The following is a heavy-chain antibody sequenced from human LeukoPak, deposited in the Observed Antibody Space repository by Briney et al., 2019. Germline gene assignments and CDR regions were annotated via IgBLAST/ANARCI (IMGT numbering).Heavy chain of an antibody. CDR2: IDSSGNT. V-gene: IGHV4-61*02. CDR1: GGSISSGSYF. J-gene: IGHJ5*02. Sequence: SETLSLTCTVSGGSISSGSYFWSWIRQSAGRGLEWIGRIDSSGNTNYNPSLKSRVTMSLDTSKNQFSLKLSSVTAADTAVYCCAREALPNGVWRVGWFDPWGQGTLVTVFS. D-gene: IGHD2-8*01. CDR3: AREALPNGVWRVGWFDP.